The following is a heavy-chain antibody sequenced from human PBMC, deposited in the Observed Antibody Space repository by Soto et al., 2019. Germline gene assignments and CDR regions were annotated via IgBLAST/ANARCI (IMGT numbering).Heavy chain of an antibody. CDR2: INAGNGNT. Sequence: ASVKVSCKASGYTFTSYAIHWVRQAPGQRLEWMGWINAGNGNTKYSQKFQGRVTITRDTSASTAYMDLSSLRSEDTAVYYCATNGGSYPYYYYGMDVWGQGTTVTVS. J-gene: IGHJ6*02. CDR3: ATNGGSYPYYYYGMDV. V-gene: IGHV1-3*01. CDR1: GYTFTSYA. D-gene: IGHD2-15*01.